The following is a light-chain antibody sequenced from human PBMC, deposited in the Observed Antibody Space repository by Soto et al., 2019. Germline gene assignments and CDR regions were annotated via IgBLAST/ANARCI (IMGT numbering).Light chain of an antibody. CDR2: GAS. J-gene: IGKJ1*01. V-gene: IGKV3-20*01. CDR3: QQYGSSPKT. CDR1: QSVSSSY. Sequence: ENVFTQSPGTPSFSPREKDTLSFRAIQSVSSSYLAWYQQKPGQAPRLLIYGASSRATGIPDRFSGSGSGTDLTLTISRLEPEDFAVYYCQQYGSSPKTFGQGTKVDIK.